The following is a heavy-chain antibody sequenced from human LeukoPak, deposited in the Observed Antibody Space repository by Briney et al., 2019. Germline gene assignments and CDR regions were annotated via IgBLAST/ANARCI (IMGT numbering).Heavy chain of an antibody. D-gene: IGHD2-2*01. CDR1: GGSFSGYY. CDR2: INHSGST. J-gene: IGHJ4*02. Sequence: SETLSLTCAVYGGSFSGYYWSWIRQPPGKGPEWIGEINHSGSTNYNPSLKSRVTISVDTSKNQFSLKLSSVTAADTAVYYCARADIVVVPAAFDYWGQGTLVTVSS. V-gene: IGHV4-34*01. CDR3: ARADIVVVPAAFDY.